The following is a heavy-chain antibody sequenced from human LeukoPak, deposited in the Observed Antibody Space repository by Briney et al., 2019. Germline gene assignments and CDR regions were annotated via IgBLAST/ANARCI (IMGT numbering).Heavy chain of an antibody. CDR1: GFTFSAYW. Sequence: GGSLRLSCAASGFTFSAYWMHWVRQAPGKGLVWVSRINTDGSSPTYAASVKGRFTISRDNAKNSLYLQMNSLRAEDTAVYYCARDFRVYYFDYWGQGTLVTVSS. V-gene: IGHV3-74*01. J-gene: IGHJ4*02. CDR2: INTDGSSP. CDR3: ARDFRVYYFDY.